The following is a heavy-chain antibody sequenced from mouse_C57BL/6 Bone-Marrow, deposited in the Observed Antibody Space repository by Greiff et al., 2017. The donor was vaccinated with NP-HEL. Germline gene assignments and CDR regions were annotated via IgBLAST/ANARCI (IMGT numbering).Heavy chain of an antibody. CDR3: TTWGGYAMDY. V-gene: IGHV14-4*01. CDR2: IDPENGDT. J-gene: IGHJ4*01. CDR1: GFNIKDDY. Sequence: VQLQQSGAELVRPGASVKLSCTASGFNIKDDYMHWVKQRPEQGLEWIGWIDPENGDTEYASKFQGKATITADTSSNTAYLQLSSLTSEYTAVYYCTTWGGYAMDYWGQGTSVTVSS.